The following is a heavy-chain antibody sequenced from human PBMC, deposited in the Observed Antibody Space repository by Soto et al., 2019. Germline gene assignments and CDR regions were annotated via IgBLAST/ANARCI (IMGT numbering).Heavy chain of an antibody. V-gene: IGHV3-23*01. CDR3: AKGYDFWSGYENHPQSYFDY. D-gene: IGHD3-3*01. J-gene: IGHJ4*02. Sequence: PGGSLRLSCAASGFTFNRYAMSWVRQAPGKGLEWVSAISGSGGSTYYADSVKGRFTISRDNSKNTLYLQMNSLRAEDTAVYYCAKGYDFWSGYENHPQSYFDYWGQGTLVTVSS. CDR2: ISGSGGST. CDR1: GFTFNRYA.